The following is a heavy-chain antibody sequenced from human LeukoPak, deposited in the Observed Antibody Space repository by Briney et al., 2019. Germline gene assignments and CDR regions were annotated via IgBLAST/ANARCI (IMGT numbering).Heavy chain of an antibody. Sequence: SETLSLTCSVSGRSISSYSWSWIRFPAGKGLEWIGRISTSGSTDYNPSLKSRLTMSLDTSTNHFSLKLNSVTAADTAVYYCARQQLKTMASFDSWGQGTLVTVSS. CDR3: ARQQLKTMASFDS. CDR1: GRSISSYS. V-gene: IGHV4-4*07. CDR2: ISTSGST. D-gene: IGHD4/OR15-4a*01. J-gene: IGHJ4*02.